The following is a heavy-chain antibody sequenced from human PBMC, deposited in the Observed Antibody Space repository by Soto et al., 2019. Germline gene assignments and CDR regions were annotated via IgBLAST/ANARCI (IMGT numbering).Heavy chain of an antibody. Sequence: QVQLVESGAGVVQPGRSLRLSCAASGFTFSSYAMHWVRQAPGKGPEWVAVISYDGSNEFYADSVKDRFIISRDNSKNPLFLQMNSLRVEDAAVYYCARDINPGYSRNSYASWGRLDYWGQGISVTVSS. CDR2: ISYDGSNE. CDR3: ARDINPGYSRNSYASWGRLDY. J-gene: IGHJ4*02. D-gene: IGHD6-13*01. CDR1: GFTFSSYA. V-gene: IGHV3-30-3*01.